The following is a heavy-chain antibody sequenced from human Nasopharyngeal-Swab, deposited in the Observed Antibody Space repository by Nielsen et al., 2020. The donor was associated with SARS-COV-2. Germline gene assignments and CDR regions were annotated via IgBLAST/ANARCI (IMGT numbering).Heavy chain of an antibody. V-gene: IGHV3-23*01. D-gene: IGHD1-14*01. CDR2: ISELGTGI. CDR1: GFSITTYG. CDR3: ARGLTGHIVQWIPSPY. Sequence: GESLKISCAASGFSITTYGMTWVRQAPGKGLEWISGISELGTGIYYADSVRGRFSISRGTSKNTVYLQMNTVRAEDTGLYYCARGLTGHIVQWIPSPYWGQGTLVTVSS. J-gene: IGHJ4*02.